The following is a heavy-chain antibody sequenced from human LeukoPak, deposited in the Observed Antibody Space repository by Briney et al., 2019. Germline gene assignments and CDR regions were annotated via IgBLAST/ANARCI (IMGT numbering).Heavy chain of an antibody. V-gene: IGHV3-21*01. Sequence: GGSLRLSCAASGFTFSTYSMNWVSQAPGKGMEWVSSIDSSSGYKLYAESVKGRLNICRENGKNCMYQKMNSLRAEDTAVYYCARNDYGDYGPDYWGQGTLVTVSS. CDR3: ARNDYGDYGPDY. D-gene: IGHD4-17*01. J-gene: IGHJ4*02. CDR2: IDSSSGYK. CDR1: GFTFSTYS.